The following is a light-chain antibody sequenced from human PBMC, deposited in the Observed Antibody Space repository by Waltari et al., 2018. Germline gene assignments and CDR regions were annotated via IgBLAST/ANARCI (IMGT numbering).Light chain of an antibody. Sequence: DIQMTQSPSSLSASIGDRVTITCRASLGISNYVAWFQQRTGNAPNSLIYAASTLKSGVPSKFTGSGSGTDFTYTISRLQPEDFATYGCEQYNSHPFNFGPGTRVDI. J-gene: IGKJ3*01. V-gene: IGKV1-16*02. CDR3: EQYNSHPFN. CDR1: LGISNY. CDR2: AAS.